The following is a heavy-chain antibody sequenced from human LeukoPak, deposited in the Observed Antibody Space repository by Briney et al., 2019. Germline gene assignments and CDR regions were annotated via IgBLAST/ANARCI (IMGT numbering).Heavy chain of an antibody. CDR2: IWYDGSKK. CDR1: GFSFSSYG. Sequence: PWGSLRLSCAASGFSFSSYGMHWVRQAPGKGLEWVAVIWYDGSKKYYVDSVKGRFTISRDNSKNTLYLQMNSLRAEDTAVYYCARRDGDNDRGFDYWGQGTLVTVAS. D-gene: IGHD4-23*01. CDR3: ARRDGDNDRGFDY. J-gene: IGHJ4*02. V-gene: IGHV3-33*01.